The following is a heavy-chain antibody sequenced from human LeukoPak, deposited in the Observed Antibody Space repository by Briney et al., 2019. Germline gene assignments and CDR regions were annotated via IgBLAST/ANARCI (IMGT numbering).Heavy chain of an antibody. CDR2: ISSSSSYI. J-gene: IGHJ4*02. D-gene: IGHD6-6*01. CDR1: GFTFSSYG. Sequence: GGSLRLSCAASGFTFSSYGMHWVRQAPGKGLEWVSSISSSSSYIYYADTVKGRFTISRDNAKNSLYLQMNSLRAEDTAVYYCARDRWYSSSSGLFDYWGQGTLVTVSS. CDR3: ARDRWYSSSSGLFDY. V-gene: IGHV3-21*01.